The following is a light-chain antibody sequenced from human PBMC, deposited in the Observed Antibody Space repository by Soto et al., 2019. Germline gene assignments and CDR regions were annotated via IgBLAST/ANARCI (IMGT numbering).Light chain of an antibody. Sequence: EIVLTQSTAILSLSPGERTTLSCRASQSVSSYFAWYQQSPGQAPRLLIYHASNRATGIPARFSGSGSGTDFTLTISSLEPEDFAVYYCQQHSTWPWTFGQGTKVEVK. V-gene: IGKV3-11*01. J-gene: IGKJ1*01. CDR1: QSVSSY. CDR3: QQHSTWPWT. CDR2: HAS.